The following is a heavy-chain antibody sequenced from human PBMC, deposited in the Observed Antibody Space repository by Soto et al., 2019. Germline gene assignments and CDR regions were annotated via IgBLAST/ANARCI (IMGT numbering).Heavy chain of an antibody. J-gene: IGHJ6*02. CDR2: IVVGSGNT. Sequence: SVKVSCKASGFTFTSSAVQWVRQARGQRLEWIGWIVVGSGNTDYAQKFQERVTITRDMSTSTAYMELSSLRSEDTAVYYCAAAPPGGSSSFYCYYGMDVWGQGTTVTVYS. CDR1: GFTFTSSA. D-gene: IGHD6-13*01. CDR3: AAAPPGGSSSFYCYYGMDV. V-gene: IGHV1-58*01.